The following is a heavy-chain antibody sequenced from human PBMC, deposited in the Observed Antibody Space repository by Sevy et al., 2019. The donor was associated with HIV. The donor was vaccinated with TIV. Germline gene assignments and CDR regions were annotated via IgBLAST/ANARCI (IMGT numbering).Heavy chain of an antibody. J-gene: IGHJ4*02. CDR3: ARYWGRDGHSIDY. CDR2: IWYDGTDK. D-gene: IGHD3-16*01. CDR1: GFIFGNYA. V-gene: IGHV3-33*01. Sequence: GSLRLSCATSGFIFGNYAMHWIRQAPGKGLEWVAVIWYDGTDKYYADSVQGRFTISRDNSKNTLYLQMNSLRVEDTAVYYCARYWGRDGHSIDYWGQGTLVTVSS.